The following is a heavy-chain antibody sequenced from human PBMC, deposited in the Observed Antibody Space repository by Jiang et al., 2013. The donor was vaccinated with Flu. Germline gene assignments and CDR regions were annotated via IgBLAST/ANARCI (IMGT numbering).Heavy chain of an antibody. D-gene: IGHD5-12*01. Sequence: IGWVRQMPGKGLEWMGIIYPGDSDTRYSPSFQGQVTISADKSISTAYLQWSSLKASDTAMYYCARLYSGYDSRIDYWGQGTLVTVSS. J-gene: IGHJ4*02. CDR2: IYPGDSDT. CDR3: ARLYSGYDSRIDY. V-gene: IGHV5-51*01.